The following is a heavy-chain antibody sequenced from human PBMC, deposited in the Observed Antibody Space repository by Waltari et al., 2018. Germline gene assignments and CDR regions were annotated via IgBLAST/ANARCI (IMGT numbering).Heavy chain of an antibody. D-gene: IGHD3-9*01. CDR1: GYSISSGYY. CDR2: IYHSGST. CDR3: ARGFHYDILTGPRFRFDP. J-gene: IGHJ5*02. Sequence: QVQLQESGPGLVKPSETLSLTCAVSGYSISSGYYWGWIRQPPGKGLEWIGSIYHSGSTYYNPSLKSRVTISVDTSKNQFSLKLSSVTAADTAVYYCARGFHYDILTGPRFRFDPWGQGTLVTVSS. V-gene: IGHV4-38-2*01.